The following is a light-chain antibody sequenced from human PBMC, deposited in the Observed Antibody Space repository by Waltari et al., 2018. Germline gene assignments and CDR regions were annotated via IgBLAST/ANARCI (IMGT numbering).Light chain of an antibody. J-gene: IGKJ3*01. CDR2: WAS. CDR3: QQYYNTPFT. V-gene: IGKV4-1*01. Sequence: DIVMTQSPDSLAVSLGERAPITCKSSQSVLYSSNNKNYLTWYQKKPGQPPKLLIYWASTRESGVPDRFSGSGSGTGFTLTISSLQAEDVAVYYCQQYYNTPFTFGPGTKVDVK. CDR1: QSVLYSSNNKNY.